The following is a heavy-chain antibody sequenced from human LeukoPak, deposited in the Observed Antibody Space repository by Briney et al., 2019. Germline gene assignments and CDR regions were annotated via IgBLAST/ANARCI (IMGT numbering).Heavy chain of an antibody. V-gene: IGHV5-51*01. Sequence: GESLKISCKGSRNSFTTYWIAWARQMPGKGLEWMGIIYPGDSDTRYSPSFRGHVTISADNSISTAYLQWSSLKASDTAIYYCARHEAVAGGGWFDPWGQGTLVTVSS. J-gene: IGHJ5*02. CDR3: ARHEAVAGGGWFDP. CDR2: IYPGDSDT. CDR1: RNSFTTYW. D-gene: IGHD6-19*01.